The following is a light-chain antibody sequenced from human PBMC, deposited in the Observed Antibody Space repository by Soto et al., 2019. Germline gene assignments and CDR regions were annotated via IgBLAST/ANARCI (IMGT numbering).Light chain of an antibody. CDR3: QQYGSSPGT. V-gene: IGKV3-20*01. J-gene: IGKJ1*01. CDR2: GAS. Sequence: EIVLTQSPGTLSLSPGERATLSCRASQSVSTRSLAWYQQKPGQAPRLLIYGASSRATGIPDRFSGSGSGTDFTLTISRLEPEDFAVYYCQQYGSSPGTFGQGTKVDI. CDR1: QSVSTRS.